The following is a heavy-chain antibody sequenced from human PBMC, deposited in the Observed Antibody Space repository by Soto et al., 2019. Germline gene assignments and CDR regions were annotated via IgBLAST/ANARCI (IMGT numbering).Heavy chain of an antibody. J-gene: IGHJ4*02. V-gene: IGHV3-30-3*01. CDR2: IAYDGSDK. D-gene: IGHD3-22*01. CDR3: ARGDYYGGSGYYYGGIDY. CDR1: GFTFSSYA. Sequence: QVQLVESRGGVVQPGRSLRLSCAASGFTFSSYAMHWVRQAPGKGLEWVAVIAYDGSDKYYADSVKGRFTISRDNSKNTLYLQMNSLRAEDTAVYFCARGDYYGGSGYYYGGIDYWGQGTLVTVSS.